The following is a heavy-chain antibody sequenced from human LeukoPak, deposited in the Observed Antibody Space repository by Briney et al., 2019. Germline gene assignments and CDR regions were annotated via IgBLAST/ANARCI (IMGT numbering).Heavy chain of an antibody. D-gene: IGHD6-19*01. CDR1: GFTFTGHG. J-gene: IGHJ5*02. CDR3: ARDYSSGWYGDWFDP. Sequence: ASVKVSCTASGFTFTGHGFNWVRQAPGQGLEWMAWISAYNGNTNYAQKVQGRVTVTTDTSTRTAYMELRSLRSDDTAVYYCARDYSSGWYGDWFDPWGQGTLVTVSS. CDR2: ISAYNGNT. V-gene: IGHV1-18*01.